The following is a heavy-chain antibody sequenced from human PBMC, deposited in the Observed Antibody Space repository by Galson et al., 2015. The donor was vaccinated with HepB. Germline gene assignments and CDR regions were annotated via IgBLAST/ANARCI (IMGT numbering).Heavy chain of an antibody. V-gene: IGHV4-61*02. J-gene: IGHJ3*02. CDR3: ARAAAAAFDI. D-gene: IGHD6-13*01. CDR1: GYSISSGSYY. CDR2: IYTSGST. Sequence: LSLTCTVSGYSISSGSYYWSWIRQPAGKGLEWIGRIYTSGSTNYNPSLKSRVTMSVDTSKNQFSLNLSSVTAADTAVYYCARAAAAAFDIWGQGTMVTVSS.